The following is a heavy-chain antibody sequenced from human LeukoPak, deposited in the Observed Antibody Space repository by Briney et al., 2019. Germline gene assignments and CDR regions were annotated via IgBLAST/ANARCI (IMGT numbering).Heavy chain of an antibody. CDR2: IWYDGSNK. CDR3: AREYDSSGYYYVEAFDI. CDR1: GFTFSSYG. V-gene: IGHV3-33*01. J-gene: IGHJ3*02. D-gene: IGHD3-22*01. Sequence: GGSLRLSCAASGFTFSSYGMHWVRQAPGKGLEWVAVIWYDGSNKYYADSVKGRFTISRDNSKNTLYLQMNSLRAEDTAVYYRAREYDSSGYYYVEAFDIWGQGTMVTVSS.